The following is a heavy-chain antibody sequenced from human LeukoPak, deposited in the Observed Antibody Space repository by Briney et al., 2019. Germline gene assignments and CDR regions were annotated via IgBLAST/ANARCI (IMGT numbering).Heavy chain of an antibody. Sequence: GGSLRLSCAASGFTFSNYAMGWVRQAPGKGLEWVSTISNSGDATYYADSVRGRFTISTDNSKNTAYLQMNSLRVEDTALYYCARSVPDYTRFDFWGQGALVTVSS. CDR3: ARSVPDYTRFDF. CDR2: ISNSGDAT. J-gene: IGHJ4*02. V-gene: IGHV3-23*01. CDR1: GFTFSNYA. D-gene: IGHD4-11*01.